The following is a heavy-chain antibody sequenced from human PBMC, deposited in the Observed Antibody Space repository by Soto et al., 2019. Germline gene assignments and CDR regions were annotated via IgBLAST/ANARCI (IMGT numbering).Heavy chain of an antibody. J-gene: IGHJ5*02. CDR2: IIPIFGTA. CDR3: ARDRGPSSGYYPYWFDP. D-gene: IGHD3-22*01. Sequence: GASVKVSCKASGYTFTSYDINWVRQATGQGLEWLGEIIPIFGTANYAQKFQGRVTIIADESTSTAYMELSSLRSEDTAVYYCARDRGPSSGYYPYWFDPWGQGTLVTVSS. V-gene: IGHV1-69*13. CDR1: GYTFTSYD.